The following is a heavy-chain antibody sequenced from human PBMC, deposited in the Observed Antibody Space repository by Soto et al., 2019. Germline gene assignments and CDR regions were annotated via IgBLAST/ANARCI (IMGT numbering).Heavy chain of an antibody. Sequence: QVPLVQSGAEVKKPGSSVKVSCKASGGTFSSYAISWVRQAPGQGLEWMGGIIPIFGTANYAQKFQGRVTITADKSTSTAYMELSSLRSEDTAVYYCARYYYGSGSYYQGGMDVWGQGTTVTVSS. CDR1: GGTFSSYA. D-gene: IGHD3-10*01. V-gene: IGHV1-69*06. J-gene: IGHJ6*02. CDR2: IIPIFGTA. CDR3: ARYYYGSGSYYQGGMDV.